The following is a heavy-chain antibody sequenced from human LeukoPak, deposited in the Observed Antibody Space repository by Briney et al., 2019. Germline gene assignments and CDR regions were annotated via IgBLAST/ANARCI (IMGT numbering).Heavy chain of an antibody. CDR2: ITTNGAST. Sequence: GGALRLSCAASGFIFSDYYMTWIRQAPGKGLEWISYITTNGASTYYADSVKGRFTISRDNAKNSLYLQMNSLRAEDTAVYYCARGREVLRYFDWPYDAFDIWGQGTMVTVSS. J-gene: IGHJ3*02. V-gene: IGHV3-11*04. CDR1: GFIFSDYY. D-gene: IGHD3-9*01. CDR3: ARGREVLRYFDWPYDAFDI.